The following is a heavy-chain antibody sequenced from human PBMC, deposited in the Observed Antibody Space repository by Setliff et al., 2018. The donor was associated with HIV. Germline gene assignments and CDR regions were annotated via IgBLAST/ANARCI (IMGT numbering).Heavy chain of an antibody. D-gene: IGHD6-25*01. Sequence: SETLSLTCTVSGGSISSYYWSWIRRPAGKGLEWIGRIYASGSTNYNPSLKSRVTMSVDTSKNQFSLRLSSVTAADTAVYYCARWYTTGRGWFDPWGQGTLVTVS. V-gene: IGHV4-4*07. CDR3: ARWYTTGRGWFDP. CDR1: GGSISSYY. CDR2: IYASGST. J-gene: IGHJ5*02.